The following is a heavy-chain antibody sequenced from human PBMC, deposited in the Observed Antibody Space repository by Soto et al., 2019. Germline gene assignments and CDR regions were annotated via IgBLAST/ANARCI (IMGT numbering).Heavy chain of an antibody. J-gene: IGHJ3*02. Sequence: EVQLVESGGGLVKPGVSLRLSCTASGLSFSSDSMNWVRQAPGKGLEWVSSISGSSSYIYYADSVKGRFTISRDNAKNSVYLQMNSLRAEDTAVYYCARGLGYCNVGSCSGAFDMWGQGTMVTVSS. CDR1: GLSFSSDS. V-gene: IGHV3-21*01. D-gene: IGHD2-15*01. CDR3: ARGLGYCNVGSCSGAFDM. CDR2: ISGSSSYI.